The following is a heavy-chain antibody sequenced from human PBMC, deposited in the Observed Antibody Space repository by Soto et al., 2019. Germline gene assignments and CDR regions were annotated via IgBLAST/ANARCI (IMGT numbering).Heavy chain of an antibody. Sequence: PSETLSLTCTVSGGSISSYYWSWIRQPPGKGLEWLGFIYYSGSTNYNPSLKSRVTISVDTSKSQFSLKLSSVTAADTAVYYCARQGRSGWYFDYWGQGTLVTVSS. CDR3: ARQGRSGWYFDY. CDR1: GGSISSYY. V-gene: IGHV4-59*08. D-gene: IGHD6-19*01. CDR2: IYYSGST. J-gene: IGHJ4*02.